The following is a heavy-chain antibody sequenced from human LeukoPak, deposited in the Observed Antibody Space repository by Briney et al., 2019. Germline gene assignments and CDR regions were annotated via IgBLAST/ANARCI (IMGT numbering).Heavy chain of an antibody. CDR2: ISSCENT. V-gene: IGHV4-30-4*01. CDR1: GDSVNSGDNY. J-gene: IGHJ5*02. Sequence: SQTLSLTCTVSGDSVNSGDNYWTWLRQPPGKGLEWIGFISSCENTFYNPPLKSRVSMSFDTSKNHFSLKLTSVTAADTAVYYCARGSGSDPWPIFDPWGQGILVTVSS. D-gene: IGHD3-10*01. CDR3: ARGSGSDPWPIFDP.